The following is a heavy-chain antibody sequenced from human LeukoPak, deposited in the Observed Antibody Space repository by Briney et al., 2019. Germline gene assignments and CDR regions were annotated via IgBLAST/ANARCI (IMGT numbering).Heavy chain of an antibody. D-gene: IGHD2-8*02. CDR2: IYSGGST. CDR3: ATYRQVLLPFES. V-gene: IGHV3-53*01. J-gene: IGHJ4*02. CDR1: GFTVSSNY. Sequence: GGSLRLSCAASGFTVSSNYMSWVRQAPGKGLEWVSVIYSGGSTYYADSVKGRFTISRDNSKNTLYLQMNSLRAEDTAVYYCATYRQVLLPFESWGQGTLVTVSS.